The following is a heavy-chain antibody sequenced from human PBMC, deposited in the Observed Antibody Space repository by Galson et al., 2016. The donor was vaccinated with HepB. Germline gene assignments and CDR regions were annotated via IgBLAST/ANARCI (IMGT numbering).Heavy chain of an antibody. CDR3: ALTDVFDI. J-gene: IGHJ3*02. CDR1: GFTFSRYS. Sequence: FLRLSCAVSGFTFSRYSMNWVRQAPGKGLEWVSSISSSGSDIYYAYSVKGRFTISRDNAKNSLYLQMNSLRAEDTAVYYCALTDVFDIWGQGTMVTVSS. CDR2: ISSSGSDI. V-gene: IGHV3-21*06.